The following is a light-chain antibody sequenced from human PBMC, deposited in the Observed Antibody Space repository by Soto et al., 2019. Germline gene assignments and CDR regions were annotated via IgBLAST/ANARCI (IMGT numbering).Light chain of an antibody. Sequence: QAVVTQPPSASGTPGQRVTISCSGSSSNIGSNYVYWYQQLPGTAPKVLIYRNNQRPSGVPDRFSGSKSGTSASLAISGLRSEDEADYYCAAWDGSLSGLVVFGGGTKLTVL. CDR2: RNN. J-gene: IGLJ2*01. CDR3: AAWDGSLSGLVV. V-gene: IGLV1-47*01. CDR1: SSNIGSNY.